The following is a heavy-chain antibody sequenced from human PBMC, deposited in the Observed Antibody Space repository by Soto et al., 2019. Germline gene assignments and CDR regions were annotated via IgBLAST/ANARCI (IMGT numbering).Heavy chain of an antibody. V-gene: IGHV4-34*01. CDR3: ARVEVDTAMVTPPVFGAFEI. CDR2: INHSGNT. D-gene: IGHD5-18*01. CDR1: GGSFRGYY. Sequence: SETLSLPCAVYGGSFRGYYWSWIRQPPGKGLDWIVEINHSGNTNYNPSLKRRVTISVDTSKNQFALKLSYVTAADTAVYDCARVEVDTAMVTPPVFGAFEIWGQGIMVTVSS. J-gene: IGHJ3*02.